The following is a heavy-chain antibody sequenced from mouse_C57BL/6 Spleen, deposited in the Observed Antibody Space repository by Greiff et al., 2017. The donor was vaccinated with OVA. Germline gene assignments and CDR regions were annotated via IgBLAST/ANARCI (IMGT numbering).Heavy chain of an antibody. CDR3: ARGTTVVEGAWFAY. CDR2: ISSGGSYT. D-gene: IGHD1-1*01. CDR1: GFTFSSYG. V-gene: IGHV5-6*01. J-gene: IGHJ3*01. Sequence: EVQRVESGGDLVKPGGSLKLSCAASGFTFSSYGMSWVRQTPDKRLEWVATISSGGSYTYYPDSVKGRFTISRDNAKNTLYLQMSSLKSEDTAMYYCARGTTVVEGAWFAYWGQGTLVTVSA.